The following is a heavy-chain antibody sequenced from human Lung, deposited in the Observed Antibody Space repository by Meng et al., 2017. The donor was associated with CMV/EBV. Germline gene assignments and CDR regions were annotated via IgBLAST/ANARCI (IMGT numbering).Heavy chain of an antibody. D-gene: IGHD3-16*01. CDR1: GYTFSGHY. J-gene: IGHJ3*01. CDR2: INPDSGGT. V-gene: IGHV1-2*02. Sequence: SVKVSXKASGYTFSGHYIHWVRQAPGQGLEWMGWINPDSGGTRYSQKFQYRVTMTRDTSINTAYMELSRLRSDDTAVYYCSRGAPFFRDAFDLWGQGAMVTVSS. CDR3: SRGAPFFRDAFDL.